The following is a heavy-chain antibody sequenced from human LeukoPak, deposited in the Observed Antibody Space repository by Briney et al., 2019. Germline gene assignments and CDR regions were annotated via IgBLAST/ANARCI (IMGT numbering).Heavy chain of an antibody. CDR2: IYPGDSDT. Sequence: GESLQISCQGFGYSFTSYWIGWVRQMPGKGLEWMGIIYPGDSDTRYSPSFQGQVTISADKSISTAYLQWSSLKTSDTAMYYCARGMSSGWSGADYWGQGTLVTVSS. CDR3: ARGMSSGWSGADY. CDR1: GYSFTSYW. J-gene: IGHJ4*02. D-gene: IGHD6-19*01. V-gene: IGHV5-51*01.